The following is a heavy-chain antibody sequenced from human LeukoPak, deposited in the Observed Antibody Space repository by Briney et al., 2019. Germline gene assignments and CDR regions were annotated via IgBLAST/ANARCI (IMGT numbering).Heavy chain of an antibody. D-gene: IGHD5-12*01. V-gene: IGHV4-39*07. J-gene: IGHJ5*02. CDR2: IYYSGST. Sequence: SETLSLTCTVSGGSISSSSYYWGWIRRPPGKGLEWIGSIYYSGSTYYNPSLKSRVTISVDTSKNQFSLKLSSVTAADTAVYYCARARYSDYDFIVLGKWFDPWGQGILVTVSS. CDR3: ARARYSDYDFIVLGKWFDP. CDR1: GGSISSSSYY.